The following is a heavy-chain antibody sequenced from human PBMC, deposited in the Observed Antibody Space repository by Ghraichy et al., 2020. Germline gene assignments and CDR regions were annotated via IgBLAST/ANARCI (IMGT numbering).Heavy chain of an antibody. D-gene: IGHD3-3*01. V-gene: IGHV3-21*06. CDR3: ARAYGVDTALDI. J-gene: IGHJ3*02. Sequence: GGSLRLSCVASGLTFNSYNMNWVRQAPGKGLEWVSTITRSSSYIYYRDSVKGRFTISRDNAQNSLYLQMNSLRVEDTAVYYCARAYGVDTALDIWSQGTMVTVSS. CDR1: GLTFNSYN. CDR2: ITRSSSYI.